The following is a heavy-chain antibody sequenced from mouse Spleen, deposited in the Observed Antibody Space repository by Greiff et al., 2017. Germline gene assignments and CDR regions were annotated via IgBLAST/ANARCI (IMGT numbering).Heavy chain of an antibody. V-gene: IGHV14-4*01. CDR2: IDPENGDT. CDR1: GFNIKDDY. CDR3: TSLRAWFAY. J-gene: IGHJ3*01. Sequence: VQLKQSGAELVRPGASVKLSCTASGFNIKDDYMHWVKQRPEQGLEWIGWIDPENGDTEYASKFQGKATITADTSSNTAYLQLSSLTSEDTAVYYCTSLRAWFAYWGQGTLVTVSA. D-gene: IGHD1-1*01.